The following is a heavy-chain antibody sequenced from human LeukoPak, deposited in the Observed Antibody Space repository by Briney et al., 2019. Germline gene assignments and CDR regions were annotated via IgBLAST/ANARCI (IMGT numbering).Heavy chain of an antibody. CDR2: ISSSSSYI. D-gene: IGHD3-9*01. J-gene: IGHJ4*02. Sequence: GGSLRLSCAASGFTFSSYSMNWVRQAPGKVLEWVSSISSSSSYIYYADSVKGRFTISRDNSKNTLYLQMNSLRAEDTAVYYCAKDARSGDYDILTGPPDYWGQGTLVTVSS. V-gene: IGHV3-21*04. CDR1: GFTFSSYS. CDR3: AKDARSGDYDILTGPPDY.